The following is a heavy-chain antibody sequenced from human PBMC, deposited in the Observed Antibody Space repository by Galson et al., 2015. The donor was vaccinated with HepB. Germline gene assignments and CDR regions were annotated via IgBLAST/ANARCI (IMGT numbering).Heavy chain of an antibody. CDR3: ARRWWSGNYVWFDP. CDR1: GGSISSSPYD. D-gene: IGHD1-26*01. V-gene: IGHV4-61*05. J-gene: IGHJ5*02. Sequence: ETLSLTCTVSGGSISSSPYDWGWIRQPPGKGLEWIGYIYYTGSTNYSPSLKSRVTISVDTSKKQFSLKLSSVTAADTAVYYCARRWWSGNYVWFDPWGQGTLVTVSS. CDR2: IYYTGST.